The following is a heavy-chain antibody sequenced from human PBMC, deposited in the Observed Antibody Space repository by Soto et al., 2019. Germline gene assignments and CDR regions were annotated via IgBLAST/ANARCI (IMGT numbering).Heavy chain of an antibody. CDR3: ARGEDAFFYYGLDV. J-gene: IGHJ6*02. CDR1: GVSITSSY. Sequence: SEPRSLTCTVSGVSITSSYWSWIRRPPGKGLEWIAYIYDTGISGYTPSTSYNPSLKSRVTMSVDTSKSQFSLKLTSVTAADTAVYYCARGEDAFFYYGLDVWGQGITVTVSS. CDR2: IYDTGISGYTPST. V-gene: IGHV4-59*01.